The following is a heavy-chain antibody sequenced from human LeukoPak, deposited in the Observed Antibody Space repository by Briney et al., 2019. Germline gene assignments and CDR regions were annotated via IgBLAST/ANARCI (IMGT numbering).Heavy chain of an antibody. J-gene: IGHJ5*02. CDR3: ARVKRSGPANWFDP. CDR2: ISSSSSYI. V-gene: IGHV3-21*01. D-gene: IGHD2-15*01. Sequence: GGSLRLSCAASGFTFSSYSMNWVRQAPGKGLEWVSSISSSSSYIYYADSVKGRFTISRDNAKNSLYLQMNSLRAEDTAVYYCARVKRSGPANWFDPWGQGTLVTVSS. CDR1: GFTFSSYS.